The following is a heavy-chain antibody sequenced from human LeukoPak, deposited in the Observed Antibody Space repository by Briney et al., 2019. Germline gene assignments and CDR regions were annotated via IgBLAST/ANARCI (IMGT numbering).Heavy chain of an antibody. CDR3: ARRGGSGRAFDY. CDR2: IYYTGGT. Sequence: SETLSLTCSVSGASISGGTYYWGWIRQPPGKGLEWIGSIYYTGGTYDNPSLKSRVTISVDTSKNQFSLKLSSVTAADTAVYYCARRGGSGRAFDYWGQGTLVTVSS. D-gene: IGHD1-26*01. V-gene: IGHV4-39*01. J-gene: IGHJ4*02. CDR1: GASISGGTYY.